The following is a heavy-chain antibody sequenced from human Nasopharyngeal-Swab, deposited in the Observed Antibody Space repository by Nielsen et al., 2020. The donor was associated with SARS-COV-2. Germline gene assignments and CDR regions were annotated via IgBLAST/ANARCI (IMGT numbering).Heavy chain of an antibody. D-gene: IGHD1-1*01. Sequence: SETLSLTCTVSGGSISSGSYYWSWIRQPAGKGLEWIGRIYTSGSTNYNPSLKSRVTISVDMSKNQFSLRLTSVTAADTAVYYCARSPGSVAGTTNWFDSWGHGILVTASS. CDR2: IYTSGST. CDR1: GGSISSGSYY. CDR3: ARSPGSVAGTTNWFDS. J-gene: IGHJ5*01. V-gene: IGHV4-61*02.